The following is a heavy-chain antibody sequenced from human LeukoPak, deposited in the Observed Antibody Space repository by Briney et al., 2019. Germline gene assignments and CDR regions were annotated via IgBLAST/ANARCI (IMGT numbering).Heavy chain of an antibody. V-gene: IGHV4-31*03. CDR2: TYYSGST. D-gene: IGHD3-10*01. Sequence: PSESLSLTCTVPGGSISSGGYYWSWIRQHPGKGLEWIGYTYYSGSTYYNPSLKSRVTISVDTSKNQFSLKLSSVTAADTAVYYCARAGYGSGSYQFDYWGQGTLVTVSS. J-gene: IGHJ4*02. CDR1: GGSISSGGYY. CDR3: ARAGYGSGSYQFDY.